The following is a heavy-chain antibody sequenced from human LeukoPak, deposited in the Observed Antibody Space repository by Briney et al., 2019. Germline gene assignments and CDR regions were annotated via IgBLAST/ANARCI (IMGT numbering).Heavy chain of an antibody. CDR2: TSSGGST. J-gene: IGHJ4*02. V-gene: IGHV3-23*01. D-gene: IGHD3-16*01. Sequence: GGSLRLSCAASGFICSSYAMSWDRQDPGKGLEWLSSTSSGGSTFYADSGKGRFTISRDNTKNTLYLHMNSLRAEDTAIYYCAKEIADGGEFDYWGQGTLVTVSS. CDR3: AKEIADGGEFDY. CDR1: GFICSSYA.